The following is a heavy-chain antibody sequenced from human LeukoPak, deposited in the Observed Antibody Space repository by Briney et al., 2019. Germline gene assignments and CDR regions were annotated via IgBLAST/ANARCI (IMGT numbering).Heavy chain of an antibody. V-gene: IGHV4-34*01. CDR1: GGSFSGYY. D-gene: IGHD1-7*01. J-gene: IGHJ3*02. CDR3: ARARYNWNYANDAFDI. Sequence: SETLSLTCAVYGGSFSGYYWSWIRQPPGKGLEWIGEINHSGSTNYNPSLKSRVTISVDTSKNQFSLKLSSVTAADTAVYYCARARYNWNYANDAFDIWGQGTMVTVSS. CDR2: INHSGST.